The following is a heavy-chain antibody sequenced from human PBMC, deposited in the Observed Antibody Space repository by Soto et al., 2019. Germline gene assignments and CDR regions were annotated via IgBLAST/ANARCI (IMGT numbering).Heavy chain of an antibody. D-gene: IGHD2-15*01. V-gene: IGHV4-31*03. CDR1: GGSISSGGYY. CDR3: ARVHVEPAREYGMDV. Sequence: PSETLSLTCTVSGGSISSGGYYWSWIRQHPGKGLEWIGYIYYSGSTYYNPSLKSRVTISVDTSKNQFSLKLSSVTAADTAVYYCARVHVEPAREYGMDVWGQGTTVTVSS. J-gene: IGHJ6*02. CDR2: IYYSGST.